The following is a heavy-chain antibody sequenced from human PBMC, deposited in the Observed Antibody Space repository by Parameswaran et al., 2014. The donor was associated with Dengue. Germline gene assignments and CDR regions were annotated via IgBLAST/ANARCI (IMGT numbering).Heavy chain of an antibody. D-gene: IGHD2-2*01. V-gene: IGHV3-7*01. CDR3: ARGNAMDY. Sequence: WIRQPPGKGPEWVANINQDGSARYYVDSVKGRFTISRDGAKSSLFLQMNSLRAEDTAVYYCARGNAMDYWGQGTLVTSPQ. CDR2: INQDGSAR. J-gene: IGHJ4*02.